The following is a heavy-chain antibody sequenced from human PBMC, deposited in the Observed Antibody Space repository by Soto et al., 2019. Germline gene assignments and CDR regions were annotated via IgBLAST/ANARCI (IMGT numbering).Heavy chain of an antibody. J-gene: IGHJ6*03. D-gene: IGHD6-19*01. CDR2: ISAYNGDT. Sequence: QDQLVQSGGEVKKPGASVKVSCKASGHSFTNYGITWVRQAPGQGFEWMGWISAYNGDTNYAQKLQGRVTMTTDASTSTAYLELRSRRSDDTAVYYCARDRGVAPPVAGNTHYYYYMDVWGKGTTVTVSS. V-gene: IGHV1-18*01. CDR3: ARDRGVAPPVAGNTHYYYYMDV. CDR1: GHSFTNYG.